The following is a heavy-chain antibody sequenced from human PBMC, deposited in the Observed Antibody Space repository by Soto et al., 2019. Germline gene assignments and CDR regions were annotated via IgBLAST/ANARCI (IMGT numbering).Heavy chain of an antibody. CDR2: IFSNDEN. V-gene: IGHV2-26*01. D-gene: IGHD6-13*01. CDR3: VRVSFSEQQLNGGY. CDR1: GFSLSNARMG. Sequence: QVTLKESGPVLVKPTETLTPTCTVSGFSLSNARMGVSWIRQPPGKALEWLAHIFSNDENSDSTSLRSRSTTAEATTNSQVVPTMDNMDPVDTATSYGVRVSFSEQQLNGGYWGQGTLVAVS. J-gene: IGHJ4*02.